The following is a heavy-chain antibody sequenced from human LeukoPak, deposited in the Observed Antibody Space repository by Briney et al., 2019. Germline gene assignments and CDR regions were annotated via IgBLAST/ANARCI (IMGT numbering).Heavy chain of an antibody. CDR2: ISGSGSTI. J-gene: IGHJ4*02. Sequence: GGSLRLSCAASGFTFSSYEMNWVRQAPGKGLEWISYISGSGSTIYYADSVKGRFTISRDNAKNSLYLQMNSLRAEDTAVCYCARDTSGWYKRFDYWGQGTLVTVSS. CDR1: GFTFSSYE. CDR3: ARDTSGWYKRFDY. V-gene: IGHV3-48*03. D-gene: IGHD6-19*01.